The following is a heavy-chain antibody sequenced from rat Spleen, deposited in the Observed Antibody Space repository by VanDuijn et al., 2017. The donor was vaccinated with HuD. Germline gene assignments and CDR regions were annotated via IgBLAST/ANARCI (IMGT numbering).Heavy chain of an antibody. CDR1: GFTFSDYG. Sequence: EVQLVESGGGLVQPGRSLKLSCAASGFTFSDYGVAWVRQAPTTGLEWVATISYGDSSGHSSTYYRDSVKGRFTISRDNAKSTLSLQMNSLKSEETATYYCARHGGERDYWGQGVMVTVSS. J-gene: IGHJ2*01. CDR3: ARHGGERDY. CDR2: ISYGDSSGHSST. V-gene: IGHV5-29*01. D-gene: IGHD5-1*01.